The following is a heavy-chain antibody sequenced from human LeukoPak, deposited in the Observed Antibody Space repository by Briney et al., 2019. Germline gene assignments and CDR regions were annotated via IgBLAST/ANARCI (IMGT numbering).Heavy chain of an antibody. Sequence: GESLKISCKGSGYSFTSYWIDWVRQMPGKGLEWMGIIYPGDSDTRYSPSFQGQVTISADKSISTAYLQWSSLKASDTAMYYCARLDVVPAAPGGYYYYMDVWGKGTTVTVSS. CDR1: GYSFTSYW. CDR2: IYPGDSDT. J-gene: IGHJ6*03. V-gene: IGHV5-51*01. CDR3: ARLDVVPAAPGGYYYYMDV. D-gene: IGHD2-2*01.